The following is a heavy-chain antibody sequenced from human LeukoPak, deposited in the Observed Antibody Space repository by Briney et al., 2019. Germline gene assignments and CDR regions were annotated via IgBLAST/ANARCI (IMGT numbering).Heavy chain of an antibody. CDR2: ISSSSSYI. CDR3: ARDSRLRLGELSPL. D-gene: IGHD3-16*02. Sequence: PGGSLRLSCAASGFTFSSYSMNWVRQAPGKGLEWVSSISSSSSYIYYADSVKRRFTISRDNAKNSLYLQMNSLRAEGTAVYYCARDSRLRLGELSPLWGQGTLVTVSS. V-gene: IGHV3-21*01. J-gene: IGHJ4*02. CDR1: GFTFSSYS.